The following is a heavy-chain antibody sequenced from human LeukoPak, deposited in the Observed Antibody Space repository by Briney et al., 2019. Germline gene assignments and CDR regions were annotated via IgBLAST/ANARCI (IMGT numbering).Heavy chain of an antibody. CDR3: ARGRYCSGGSCYYYYYYMDV. Sequence: SETLSLTCTVSGGSINSYYWSWIRQPPGKGLECIGYIHYTGSTNYNPSLKSRVTISVDTSKNQFSLKLSSVTAADTAVYYCARGRYCSGGSCYYYYYYMDVWGKGTTVTVSS. CDR2: IHYTGST. V-gene: IGHV4-59*12. J-gene: IGHJ6*03. D-gene: IGHD2-15*01. CDR1: GGSINSYY.